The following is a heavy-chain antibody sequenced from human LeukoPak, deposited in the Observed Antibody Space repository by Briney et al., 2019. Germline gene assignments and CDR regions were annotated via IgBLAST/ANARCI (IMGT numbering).Heavy chain of an antibody. J-gene: IGHJ5*02. CDR1: GFTFSSYA. CDR2: IRYDGNDK. CDR3: AKDLMRDRWFGES. Sequence: GSLRLSCAASGFTFSSYAMSWVHQAPGKGLEWVAFIRYDGNDKFYGESVKGRFTISKDTSRNTLYLQMNSLRLEDTAVYYCAKDLMRDRWFGESWGQGTLVTVSS. D-gene: IGHD3-10*01. V-gene: IGHV3-30*02.